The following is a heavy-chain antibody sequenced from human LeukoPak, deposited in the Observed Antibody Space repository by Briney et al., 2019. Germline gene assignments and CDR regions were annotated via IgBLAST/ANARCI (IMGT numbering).Heavy chain of an antibody. CDR1: GFTFSSYW. Sequence: GSLRLSCAASGFTFSSYWMSWIRQPPGKGLEWIGYIYYSGSTNYNPSLKSRVTISVDTSKNQFSLKLSSVTAADTAVYYCARQAKGLYSGYGNWFDPWGQGTLVTVSS. CDR2: IYYSGST. V-gene: IGHV4-59*08. CDR3: ARQAKGLYSGYGNWFDP. J-gene: IGHJ5*02. D-gene: IGHD5-12*01.